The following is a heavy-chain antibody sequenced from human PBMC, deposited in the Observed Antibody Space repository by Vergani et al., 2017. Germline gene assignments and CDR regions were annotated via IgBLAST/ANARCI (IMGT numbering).Heavy chain of an antibody. CDR3: AAGADYDFWSGYPIIYGMDV. CDR2: ISSSSSYI. V-gene: IGHV3-21*01. CDR1: GFTFRSYS. D-gene: IGHD3-3*01. Sequence: EVQLVESGGGLVKPGGSLRLSCAASGFTFRSYSLNWVRQAPGKGLGWVSSISSSSSYIYYADSGKGRFTISRDNAKNSLYRQMNSLRAEDTAVYYCAAGADYDFWSGYPIIYGMDVWGQGTTVTVSS. J-gene: IGHJ6*02.